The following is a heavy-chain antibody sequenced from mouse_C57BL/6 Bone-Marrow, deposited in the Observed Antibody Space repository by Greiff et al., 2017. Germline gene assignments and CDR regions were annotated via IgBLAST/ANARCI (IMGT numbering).Heavy chain of an antibody. CDR2: IDPENGDT. Sequence: EVHLQESGAELVRPGASVKLSCTASGFNINDDYMHWVKQRPEQGLEWIGWIDPENGDTEYASKFQGKATITADTSSNTAYLQLSSLTSEDTAVYYCTTRYGSGYDDWGKGTTLTVSS. D-gene: IGHD1-1*01. V-gene: IGHV14-4*01. J-gene: IGHJ2*01. CDR3: TTRYGSGYDD. CDR1: GFNINDDY.